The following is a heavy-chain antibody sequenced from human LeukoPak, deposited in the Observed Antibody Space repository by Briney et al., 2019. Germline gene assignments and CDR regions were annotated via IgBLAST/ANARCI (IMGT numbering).Heavy chain of an antibody. CDR3: ARNPRAAAVNWFDP. CDR2: IISIFGTA. CDR1: GGTFSSYA. J-gene: IGHJ5*02. Sequence: SVKVSCKASGGTFSSYAISWVRQAPGQGLEWMGGIISIFGTANYAQKFQGRVTITTDESTSTAYMELSSLRSEDAAVYYCARNPRAAAVNWFDPWGQGTLVTVSS. V-gene: IGHV1-69*05. D-gene: IGHD6-13*01.